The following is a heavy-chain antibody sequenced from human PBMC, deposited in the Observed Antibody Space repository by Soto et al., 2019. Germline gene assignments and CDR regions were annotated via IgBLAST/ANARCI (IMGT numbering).Heavy chain of an antibody. CDR1: GFTFSSYA. V-gene: IGHV3-23*01. CDR2: ISGSGGST. D-gene: IGHD3-22*01. CDR3: AKDPSPTIVVVSASDY. J-gene: IGHJ4*02. Sequence: RLXCAASGFTFSSYAMSWVRQAPGKGLEWVSAISGSGGSTYYADSVKGRFTISRDNSKNTLYLQMTSLRAEDTAVYYCAKDPSPTIVVVSASDYWGQGTLDTSPQ.